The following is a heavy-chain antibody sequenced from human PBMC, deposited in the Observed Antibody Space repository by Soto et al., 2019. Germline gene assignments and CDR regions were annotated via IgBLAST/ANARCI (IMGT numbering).Heavy chain of an antibody. V-gene: IGHV4-4*02. Sequence: VQLQESGPGLVKPSGTLSLTCTVSGGSISTTNWWRWVRQSPGKGLEWIGEILHIGSTNYNPSLKSRVTISIDQSKNQFSRRLSSVTVADTAVYYCASGFDSDGLYNGGHPWGQGTLVSVSS. CDR3: ASGFDSDGLYNGGHP. CDR2: ILHIGST. CDR1: GGSISTTNW. J-gene: IGHJ5*02. D-gene: IGHD3-22*01.